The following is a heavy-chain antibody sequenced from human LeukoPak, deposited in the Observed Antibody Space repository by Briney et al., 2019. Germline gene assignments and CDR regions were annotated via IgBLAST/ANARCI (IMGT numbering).Heavy chain of an antibody. D-gene: IGHD6-19*01. Sequence: PSETLSLTCTVSGGSISSSSYYWSWIRQPPGKGLEWIGYIYYSGSTNYNPSLKSRVTIPVDTSKNQFSLKLSSVTAADTAVYYCALSSGWYGGFDYWGQGTLVTVSS. CDR2: IYYSGST. CDR1: GGSISSSSYY. CDR3: ALSSGWYGGFDY. J-gene: IGHJ4*02. V-gene: IGHV4-61*01.